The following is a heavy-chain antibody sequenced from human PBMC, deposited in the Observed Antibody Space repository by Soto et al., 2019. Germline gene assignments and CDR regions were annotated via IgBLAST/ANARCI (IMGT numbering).Heavy chain of an antibody. CDR1: GFTFSSHS. CDR2: ISSSGITI. J-gene: IGHJ4*02. D-gene: IGHD5-12*01. CDR3: ARDRYGDYDHDF. Sequence: EVQLVESGGDLVQPGGSLRLSCAASGFTFSSHSMNWVRQAPGKGLEWVSYISSSGITIYYADSVKGRFTISRDNAENSLLLQMNSLRAEDTAIYFCARDRYGDYDHDFWGQGTLVTVSS. V-gene: IGHV3-48*04.